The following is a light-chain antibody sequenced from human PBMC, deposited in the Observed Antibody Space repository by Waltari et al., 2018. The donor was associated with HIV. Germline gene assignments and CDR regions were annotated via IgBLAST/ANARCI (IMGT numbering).Light chain of an antibody. CDR3: HQYASFSGT. CDR2: QAS. J-gene: IGKJ1*01. CDR1: QNVGAF. V-gene: IGKV1-5*03. Sequence: DIRLTQSPSTLSASAGDRVAITCRAGQNVGAFLAWYQQKPGRPPKLRICQASILEGGVASRFSGSVSGSDFTLTINGLQSDDFATYYCHQYASFSGTFGQGTKVEL.